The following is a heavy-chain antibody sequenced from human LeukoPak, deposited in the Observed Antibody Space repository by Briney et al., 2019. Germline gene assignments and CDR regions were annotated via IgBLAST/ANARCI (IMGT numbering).Heavy chain of an antibody. J-gene: IGHJ6*03. Sequence: SETLSLTCAVYGGSFSGYYWSWIRQPPGKGLEWIGEINHSGSTNYNPSLKSRVTISVDTSKNQFSLKLSSVTAADTAVYYCASARYSSSWYRRTDYYYYYYYMDVWGKGTTVTVSS. CDR1: GGSFSGYY. CDR3: ASARYSSSWYRRTDYYYYYYYMDV. CDR2: INHSGST. D-gene: IGHD6-13*01. V-gene: IGHV4-34*01.